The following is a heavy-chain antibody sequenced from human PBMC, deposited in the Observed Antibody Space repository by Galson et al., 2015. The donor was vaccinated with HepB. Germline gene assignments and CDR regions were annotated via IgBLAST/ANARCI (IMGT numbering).Heavy chain of an antibody. CDR3: ARRDSSGWHGRDY. J-gene: IGHJ4*02. Sequence: SVKVSCKASGYTFTGYFIHWVRQAPGQGLEWMGWINPNSGGTNYAQKFQGRVTMTRDTSISTAYMELSRLRSDDTAMYYCARRDSSGWHGRDYWGQGTLVTVSS. CDR2: INPNSGGT. CDR1: GYTFTGYF. D-gene: IGHD6-25*01. V-gene: IGHV1-2*02.